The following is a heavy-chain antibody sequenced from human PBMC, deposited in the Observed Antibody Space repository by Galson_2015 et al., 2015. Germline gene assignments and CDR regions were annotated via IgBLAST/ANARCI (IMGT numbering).Heavy chain of an antibody. CDR2: ISAYNGKT. V-gene: IGHV1-18*01. J-gene: IGHJ4*02. Sequence: SVKVSCKASGYTFTSYGISWVRQAPGQGLEWMGWISAYNGKTNYAQKLQGRVTMTTDTSTSTAYMELRSLRSDDTAVYYCARSYYNWISPYPTTDFDFWGQGTLVTVSS. D-gene: IGHD1-20*01. CDR1: GYTFTSYG. CDR3: ARSYYNWISPYPTTDFDF.